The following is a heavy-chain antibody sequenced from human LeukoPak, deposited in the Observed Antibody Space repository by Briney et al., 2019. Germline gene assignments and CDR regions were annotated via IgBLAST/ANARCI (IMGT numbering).Heavy chain of an antibody. V-gene: IGHV3-30*04. J-gene: IGHJ6*03. D-gene: IGHD3-9*01. Sequence: GRSLRLSCAASGFTFSNYALHWVRQAPGKGLEWVAVISYDDTNKYYVDSVKGRFTISRDNSKNTLYLQMNSLRAEDTAVYYCAKGVKVPLLRYFSYYMDVWGKGTTVTISS. CDR3: AKGVKVPLLRYFSYYMDV. CDR2: ISYDDTNK. CDR1: GFTFSNYA.